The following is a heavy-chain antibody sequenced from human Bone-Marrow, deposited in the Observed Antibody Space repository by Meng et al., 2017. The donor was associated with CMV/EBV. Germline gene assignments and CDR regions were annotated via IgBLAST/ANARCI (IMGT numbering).Heavy chain of an antibody. CDR1: GFTFSSYA. D-gene: IGHD3-10*01. V-gene: IGHV3-23*01. J-gene: IGHJ4*02. CDR3: AKGGHIDY. Sequence: GGSLRLSCAASGFTFSSYAMSWVRQAPGKGLEWVSVISGSSTQTYYADSVKGRFTVSRDNSKNTLYLQMSSLRAEDAAVYYCAKGGHIDYCGQGTLVTVSS. CDR2: ISGSSTQT.